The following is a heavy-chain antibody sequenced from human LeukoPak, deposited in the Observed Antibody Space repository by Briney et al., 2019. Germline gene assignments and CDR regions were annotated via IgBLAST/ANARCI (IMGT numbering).Heavy chain of an antibody. V-gene: IGHV3-30*18. CDR3: AKDTEVGATYFDY. Sequence: GGSLRLSCAASGFTFSSYGMHWVRQAPGKGLEWVAVISYDGSNKYYADSVKGRFTISRDNSKSTLYLQMNSLRAEDTAVYYCAKDTEVGATYFDYWGQGTLVTVSS. D-gene: IGHD1-26*01. CDR2: ISYDGSNK. CDR1: GFTFSSYG. J-gene: IGHJ4*02.